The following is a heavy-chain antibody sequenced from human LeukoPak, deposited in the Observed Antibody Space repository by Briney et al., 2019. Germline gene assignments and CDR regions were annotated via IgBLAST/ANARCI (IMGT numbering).Heavy chain of an antibody. CDR2: INGVSSHI. CDR1: GFIFSGSA. CDR3: ARGTPRSSWPEPPYFDY. J-gene: IGHJ4*02. V-gene: IGHV3-21*04. Sequence: GGSLTLSCAASGFIFSGSAMNWVRQAPGKGLEWVSSINGVSSHIYYADSVKGRFTIYRDNAKNSLYLQMNSLRAEDTAVYYCARGTPRSSWPEPPYFDYWGQGTLVTVSS. D-gene: IGHD6-13*01.